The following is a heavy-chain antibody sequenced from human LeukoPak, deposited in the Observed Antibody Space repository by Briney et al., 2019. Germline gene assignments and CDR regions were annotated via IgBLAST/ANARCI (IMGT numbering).Heavy chain of an antibody. CDR2: IYYSGST. J-gene: IGHJ4*02. V-gene: IGHV4-39*01. D-gene: IGHD3-22*01. CDR1: GDSISSSSYY. Sequence: PSETLSLTCTVSGDSISSSSYYWGWIRQPPGKGLEWIGSIYYSGSTYYSPSLKSRVTISVDTSKNQFSLKLSSVTATDTAVYYCARLRTYYDSSGYFVPYYFDYWGQGTLVTVSS. CDR3: ARLRTYYDSSGYFVPYYFDY.